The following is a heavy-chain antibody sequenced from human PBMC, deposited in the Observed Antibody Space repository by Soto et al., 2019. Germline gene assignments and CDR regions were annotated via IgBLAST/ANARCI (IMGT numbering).Heavy chain of an antibody. J-gene: IGHJ6*02. CDR1: GGSISTYC. CDR3: ARDKDPPYGDYAHYYYYAMDV. D-gene: IGHD4-17*01. Sequence: PSETLSLTCTVSGGSISTYCWSWIRQPPGKGLEWIGYIYYSGSTNYNPSLKSRVTISIDTSKNQFSLKVRSVTAADTAVYYCARDKDPPYGDYAHYYYYAMDVWGQGTTVTVSS. CDR2: IYYSGST. V-gene: IGHV4-59*01.